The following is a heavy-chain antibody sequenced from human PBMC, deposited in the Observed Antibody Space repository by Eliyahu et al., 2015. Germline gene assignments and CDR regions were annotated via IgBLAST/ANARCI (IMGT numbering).Heavy chain of an antibody. CDR2: INSYSSYI. V-gene: IGHV3-21*04. J-gene: IGHJ4*02. CDR1: GITFTTYS. Sequence: EVRLVESGGGLVEPGGSLXXXCVASGITFTTYSMNWVRQAPGKGLEWVSSINSYSSYIHYADSVKGRFTISRDNARNSLYLQMNNLRAEDTAIYYCATTFDYWGQGTLVTVSS. CDR3: ATTFDY.